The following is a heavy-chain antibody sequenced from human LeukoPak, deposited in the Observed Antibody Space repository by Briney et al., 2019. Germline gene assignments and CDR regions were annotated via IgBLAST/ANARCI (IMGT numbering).Heavy chain of an antibody. Sequence: GASVKVSCKASGYTFTSYGISWVRQAPGQGLEWMGWMNPNSGNTGYAQKFQGRVTITRNTSISTAYMELSSLRSEDTAVYYCARGWGNIAAAGPEGYWGQGTLVTVSS. CDR3: ARGWGNIAAAGPEGY. CDR1: GYTFTSYG. D-gene: IGHD6-13*01. V-gene: IGHV1-8*03. CDR2: MNPNSGNT. J-gene: IGHJ4*02.